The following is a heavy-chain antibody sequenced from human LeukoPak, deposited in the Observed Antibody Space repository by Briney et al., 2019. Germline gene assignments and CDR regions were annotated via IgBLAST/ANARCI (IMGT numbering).Heavy chain of an antibody. D-gene: IGHD6-19*01. CDR1: GVSVNNYD. Sequence: SSETLSLTCSVSGVSVNNYDWNWIRQPAGKGLEWVGRIYSTGSTDYNPSLKSRVTMSVDTSQNQFSLNMSSVTAADTAVYYCARRVAGPNDAFDVWGQGTMVTVSS. CDR3: ARRVAGPNDAFDV. J-gene: IGHJ3*01. V-gene: IGHV4-4*07. CDR2: IYSTGST.